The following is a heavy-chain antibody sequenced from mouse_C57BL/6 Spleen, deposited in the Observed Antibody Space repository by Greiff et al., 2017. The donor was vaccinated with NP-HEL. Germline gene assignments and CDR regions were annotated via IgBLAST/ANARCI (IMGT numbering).Heavy chain of an antibody. CDR2: ISSGGSYT. J-gene: IGHJ2*01. Sequence: EVQLQESGGDLVKPGGSLKLSCAASGFTFSSYGMSWVRQTPDKRLEWVATISSGGSYTYYPDSVKGRFTLSRDNAKNTLYLQMSSLKSEDTAMYYCARQTAYYSNYFDYWGQGTTLTVSS. CDR3: ARQTAYYSNYFDY. V-gene: IGHV5-6*01. D-gene: IGHD2-5*01. CDR1: GFTFSSYG.